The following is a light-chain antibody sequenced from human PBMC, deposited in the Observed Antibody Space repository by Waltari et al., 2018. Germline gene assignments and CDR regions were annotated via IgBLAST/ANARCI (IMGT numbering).Light chain of an antibody. CDR3: QSYDSTLSGSL. J-gene: IGLJ2*01. Sequence: QSVLTQPPSVSGAPGQRVTISCTGNSSNIGAGYDVHWYQQLPGTAPKLLIYGNSNRPSGVPDRFSGSRSGTSASLAITGLQAEDGADYYCQSYDSTLSGSLFGGGTKLTVL. V-gene: IGLV1-40*01. CDR2: GNS. CDR1: SSNIGAGYD.